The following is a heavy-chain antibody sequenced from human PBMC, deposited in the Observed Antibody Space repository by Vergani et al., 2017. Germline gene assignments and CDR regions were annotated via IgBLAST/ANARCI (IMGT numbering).Heavy chain of an antibody. D-gene: IGHD6-19*01. CDR3: ARSDKQLIAVAVTVLDY. V-gene: IGHV3-66*01. J-gene: IGHJ4*02. CDR2: IYSGGST. Sequence: EVQLVESGGGLVQPGGSLRLSCAASGFTVSSNYMSWVRQAPGKGLEGVSIIYSGGSTYYADSVKGRFTISRDNSKNTLYLQLNSLRAEDTAVYYCARSDKQLIAVAVTVLDYWGQATLVTVSS. CDR1: GFTVSSNY.